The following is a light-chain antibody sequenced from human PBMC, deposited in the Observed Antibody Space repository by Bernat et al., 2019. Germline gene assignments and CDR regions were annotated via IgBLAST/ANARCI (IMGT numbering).Light chain of an antibody. V-gene: IGLV2-11*01. J-gene: IGLJ3*02. CDR2: DVT. CDR3: CSYAGSFSWV. Sequence: QSALTQPRSVSGSPGQSVTISCTGTSSDVGSYNYVSRYQQYPGKAPRVMVYDVTKRPSGVPDRFSGSKSGNTASLTISGLQAEDEADYYCCSYAGSFSWVFGGGTKLTVL. CDR1: SSDVGSYNY.